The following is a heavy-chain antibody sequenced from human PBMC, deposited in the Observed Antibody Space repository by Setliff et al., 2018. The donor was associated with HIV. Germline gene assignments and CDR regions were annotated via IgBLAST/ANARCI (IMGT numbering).Heavy chain of an antibody. Sequence: SVKVSCKASGGTFSRYAISWVRQAPGQGLEWMGGIIPIFGSANYAQKFQGRVTITTDESTSTAYMELSSLRSEDTAVYYCARDAVRDGYNSLNWFDPWGQGTLVTVS. D-gene: IGHD5-12*01. CDR2: IIPIFGSA. CDR3: ARDAVRDGYNSLNWFDP. CDR1: GGTFSRYA. J-gene: IGHJ5*02. V-gene: IGHV1-69*05.